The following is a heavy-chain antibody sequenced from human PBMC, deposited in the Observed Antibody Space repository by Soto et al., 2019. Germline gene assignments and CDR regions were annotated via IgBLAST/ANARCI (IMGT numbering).Heavy chain of an antibody. Sequence: EVQLVESGGGLVKPGGPLRLSCAASGFTFTSYTINWVRQAPGKGLEWVSSISSSSDYIYYADSMKGRVTISRDNAKNSLFLDMNSLTGEDTAVYYCARARVYATGPLDFWGQGTLVTVSS. CDR3: ARARVYATGPLDF. V-gene: IGHV3-21*02. CDR2: ISSSSDYI. CDR1: GFTFTSYT. J-gene: IGHJ4*02. D-gene: IGHD6-13*01.